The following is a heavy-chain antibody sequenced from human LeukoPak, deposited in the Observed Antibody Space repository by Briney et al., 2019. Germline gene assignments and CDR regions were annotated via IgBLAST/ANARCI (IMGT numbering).Heavy chain of an antibody. CDR3: ARVSGRDFWSGYYQA. V-gene: IGHV1-3*01. J-gene: IGHJ5*02. Sequence: ASVKVSCKDSGYTFTSYAMHWVRQAPGQRLEWMGWINAGNGNTKYSQKFQGRVTITRDTSASTAYMELSSLRSEDTAVYYCARVSGRDFWSGYYQAWGQGTLVTVSS. CDR1: GYTFTSYA. CDR2: INAGNGNT. D-gene: IGHD3-3*01.